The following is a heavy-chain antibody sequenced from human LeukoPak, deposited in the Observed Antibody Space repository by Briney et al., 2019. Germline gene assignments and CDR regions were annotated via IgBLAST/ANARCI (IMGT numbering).Heavy chain of an antibody. D-gene: IGHD3-10*01. CDR2: FSGSGGST. CDR1: GFTLSSYA. J-gene: IGHJ4*02. Sequence: GGSLRLSCAASGFTLSSYAMSWVRQAPGMGLECVSAFSGSGGSTYYADSVRGRFTISRDNSKNTLYLQMNSLRADDTAVYYCAKGAYYGSGSYYRYWGQGTLVTVSS. V-gene: IGHV3-23*01. CDR3: AKGAYYGSGSYYRY.